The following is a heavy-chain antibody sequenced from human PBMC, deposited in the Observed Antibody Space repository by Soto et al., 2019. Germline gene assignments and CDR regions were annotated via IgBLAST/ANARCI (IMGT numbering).Heavy chain of an antibody. Sequence: SGGSLRLSCAASGFTFSSYAMHWVRQAPGKGLEWVAVISYDGSNKYYADSVKGRFTISRDNSKNTLYLQMNSLRAEDTAVYYCARDRIAAAGSLDVWGQGTTVTVSS. CDR3: ARDRIAAAGSLDV. J-gene: IGHJ6*02. V-gene: IGHV3-30-3*01. D-gene: IGHD6-13*01. CDR1: GFTFSSYA. CDR2: ISYDGSNK.